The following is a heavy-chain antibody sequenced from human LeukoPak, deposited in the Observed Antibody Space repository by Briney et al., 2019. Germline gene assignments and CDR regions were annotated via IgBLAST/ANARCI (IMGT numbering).Heavy chain of an antibody. Sequence: SETVSLTCTVSGDSMTDYFWSWIRQPPGKGLEYIGDVFYNGSTKYNPSLKSRVSISVDTSKKQFSLNLRSVTAADTAVYYCARDGGPLYHTGTGYYRAFDIWGPGTMVAV. D-gene: IGHD3-9*01. CDR1: GDSMTDYF. CDR3: ARDGGPLYHTGTGYYRAFDI. V-gene: IGHV4-59*01. J-gene: IGHJ3*02. CDR2: VFYNGST.